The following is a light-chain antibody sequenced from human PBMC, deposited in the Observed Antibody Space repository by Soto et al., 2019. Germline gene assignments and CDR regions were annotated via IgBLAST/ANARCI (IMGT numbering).Light chain of an antibody. CDR1: SSYVGGYNY. CDR3: SSFAGNNNLV. CDR2: EVS. Sequence: SALTQPPSASGSPGQSVTISCTGTSSYVGGYNYVSWYQQHPGKAPKLMISEVSKRPSGVPERFSGSKSGNTASLTVSGLQAEDEADYYCSSFAGNNNLVFGGGTKLNVL. J-gene: IGLJ2*01. V-gene: IGLV2-8*01.